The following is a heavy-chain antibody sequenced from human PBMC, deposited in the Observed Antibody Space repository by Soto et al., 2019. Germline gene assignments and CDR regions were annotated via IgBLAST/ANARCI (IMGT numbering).Heavy chain of an antibody. CDR3: ARGHDYSNLGWFDP. J-gene: IGHJ5*02. D-gene: IGHD4-4*01. Sequence: GGSLRLSCAASGFTFSSYDMHWVRQATGKGLEWVSAIGTAGDTYYPGSVKGRFTISRENAKNSLYLQMNSLRAEDTAVYYCARGHDYSNLGWFDPWGQGTLVTVSS. V-gene: IGHV3-13*01. CDR2: IGTAGDT. CDR1: GFTFSSYD.